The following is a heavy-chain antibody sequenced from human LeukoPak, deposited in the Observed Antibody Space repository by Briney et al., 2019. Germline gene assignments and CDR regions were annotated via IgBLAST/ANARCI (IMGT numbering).Heavy chain of an antibody. D-gene: IGHD1-14*01. Sequence: KPSETLSLTCTVSGASVRNEYWSWIRQPPGKDLEWIGYIHYSGSSNYHPSLGSRVTISLDTSKNQFSLKLKSVTAADTGMYHCARYDRGLFFFDNWGQGTLVTVSS. V-gene: IGHV4-59*08. CDR3: ARYDRGLFFFDN. CDR2: IHYSGSS. CDR1: GASVRNEY. J-gene: IGHJ4*02.